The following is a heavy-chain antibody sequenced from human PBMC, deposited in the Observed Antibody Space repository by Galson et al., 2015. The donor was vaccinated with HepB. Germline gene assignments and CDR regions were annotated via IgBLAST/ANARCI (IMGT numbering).Heavy chain of an antibody. CDR3: VRDKRRFGELSYVGLTYFDK. CDR1: GFSFSTYA. J-gene: IGHJ4*02. CDR2: ISYDGSKK. D-gene: IGHD3-10*01. Sequence: SLRLSCAVSGFSFSTYAMHWVRQAPGTGLEWMTVISYDGSKKYYADSVKGRFTISRDNSKNTLYLQMNALRTDDTAVYYCVRDKRRFGELSYVGLTYFDKWGQGILVTVSS. V-gene: IGHV3-30*04.